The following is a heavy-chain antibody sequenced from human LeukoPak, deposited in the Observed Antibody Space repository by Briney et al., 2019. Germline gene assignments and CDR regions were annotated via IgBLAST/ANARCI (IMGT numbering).Heavy chain of an antibody. Sequence: GGSLRLSCAASGFTFSGSAMHWVRQASGKGLEWVGRIKAKAHGGTIEYAAPVKGRFTISRDDSKNTLYLQMNSLKTEDTAVYYCTTDGVGVEGATYDNWGQGTLVSVSS. CDR1: GFTFSGSA. V-gene: IGHV3-15*01. J-gene: IGHJ4*02. CDR3: TTDGVGVEGATYDN. CDR2: IKAKAHGGTI. D-gene: IGHD1-26*01.